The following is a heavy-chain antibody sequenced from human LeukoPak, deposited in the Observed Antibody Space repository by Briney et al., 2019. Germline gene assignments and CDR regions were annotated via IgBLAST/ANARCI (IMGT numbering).Heavy chain of an antibody. CDR1: GGSFSGYY. D-gene: IGHD2-15*01. Sequence: SETLSLTCAVYGGSFSGYYWSWIRQPPGKGLEWIGEINHSGSTNYNPSLKSRVTISVDTSKNQFSLKLSSVTAADTAVYYCAATRPPRSVFDYWGQGTLVTVSS. V-gene: IGHV4-34*01. CDR2: INHSGST. J-gene: IGHJ4*02. CDR3: AATRPPRSVFDY.